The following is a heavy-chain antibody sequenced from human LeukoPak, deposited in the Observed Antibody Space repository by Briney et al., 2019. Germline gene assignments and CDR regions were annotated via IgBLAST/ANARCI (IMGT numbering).Heavy chain of an antibody. V-gene: IGHV3-48*04. Sequence: GGSLRLSCAASGFTFSSYSTNWVRQAPGKGLEWVSYISSSGSTIYYADSVKGRFTISRDNAKNSLYLQMNSLRAEDTAVYYCARRTGGYGDYGGNIDYWGQGTLVTVSS. CDR2: ISSSGSTI. J-gene: IGHJ4*02. D-gene: IGHD4-23*01. CDR1: GFTFSSYS. CDR3: ARRTGGYGDYGGNIDY.